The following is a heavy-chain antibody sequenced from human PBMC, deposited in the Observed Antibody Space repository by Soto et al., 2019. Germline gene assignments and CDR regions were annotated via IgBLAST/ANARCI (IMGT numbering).Heavy chain of an antibody. J-gene: IGHJ5*02. V-gene: IGHV1-69*13. CDR3: ARVKGIADTHRGWFDP. CDR2: IIPIFGTA. CDR1: GGTFSSYA. D-gene: IGHD6-13*01. Sequence: GASVKVSCKASGGTFSSYAISWVRQAPGQGLEWMGGIIPIFGTANYAQKFQGRVTITADESTSTAYMELSSLRSEDTAVYYCARVKGIADTHRGWFDPWGQGTLVTVSS.